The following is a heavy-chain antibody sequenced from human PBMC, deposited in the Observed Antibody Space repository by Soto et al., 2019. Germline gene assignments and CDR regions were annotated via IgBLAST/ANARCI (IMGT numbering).Heavy chain of an antibody. J-gene: IGHJ6*02. Sequence: SETLSLTCTVSGGSISSSSYYWGWIRQPPGKGLEWIGSIYYSGSTYYNPSLKSRVTISVDTSKNQFSLKLSSVTAADTAVYYCARGGGDSSSSWWYYYYGMDVWGQGTTVTVSS. CDR1: GGSISSSSYY. CDR2: IYYSGST. V-gene: IGHV4-39*01. D-gene: IGHD6-6*01. CDR3: ARGGGDSSSSWWYYYYGMDV.